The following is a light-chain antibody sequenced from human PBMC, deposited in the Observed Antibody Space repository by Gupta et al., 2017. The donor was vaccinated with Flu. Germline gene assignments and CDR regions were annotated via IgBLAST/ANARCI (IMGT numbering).Light chain of an antibody. CDR3: QQSNSFPYT. V-gene: IGKV1-12*01. CDR1: QDISSW. CDR2: AAS. J-gene: IGKJ2*01. Sequence: DIQMTQSPSSVSASVGDRVTITCRASQDISSWLAWYQQIPGKAPKVLIYAASSLQSGVPSRFSGSGSGTEFTLTISSLQPEDFATYFCQQSNSFPYTFGRGTKLEIK.